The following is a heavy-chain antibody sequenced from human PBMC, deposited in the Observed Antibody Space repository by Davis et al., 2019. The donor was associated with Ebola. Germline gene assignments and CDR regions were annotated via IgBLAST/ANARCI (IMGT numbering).Heavy chain of an antibody. D-gene: IGHD3-10*01. CDR2: VHQGGRT. J-gene: IGHJ4*02. Sequence: PSETLSLTYSVSGGSISTYTWTWIRQAPGKRLEWIGNVHQGGRTKYNPSLKSRVTISSDTSNKQISLKLTSVTAADTAVYYCARQLGVWFAPDNWGQGTLVTVSS. CDR1: GGSISTYT. CDR3: ARQLGVWFAPDN. V-gene: IGHV4-59*08.